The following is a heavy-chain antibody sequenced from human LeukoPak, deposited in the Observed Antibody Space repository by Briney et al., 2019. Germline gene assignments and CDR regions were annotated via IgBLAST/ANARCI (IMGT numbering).Heavy chain of an antibody. Sequence: GGSLRLSCAASGFTFSSYAMHWVRQAPGKGLEWVAVISYDGSNKYYADSVKGRFTISRDNSKNTLYLQMNSLRAEDTAVYYCAKDKWLELAVFDYWGQGTLVTVSS. V-gene: IGHV3-30*04. CDR2: ISYDGSNK. D-gene: IGHD1-7*01. J-gene: IGHJ4*02. CDR3: AKDKWLELAVFDY. CDR1: GFTFSSYA.